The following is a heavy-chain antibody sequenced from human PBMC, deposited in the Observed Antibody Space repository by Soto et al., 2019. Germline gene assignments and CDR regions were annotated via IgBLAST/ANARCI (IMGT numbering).Heavy chain of an antibody. D-gene: IGHD4-17*01. J-gene: IGHJ4*02. CDR2: IIPILGIA. V-gene: IGHV1-69*02. CDR1: GGTFSSYT. Sequence: QVQLVQSGAEVKKPGSSVKVSCKASGGTFSSYTISWVRQAPGQGLEWMGRIIPILGIANYAQKFQGRVTITADKSTSTDYMELSSLRSEDPAVYYCAGAGSDGDPDYWGQGTLVTVSS. CDR3: AGAGSDGDPDY.